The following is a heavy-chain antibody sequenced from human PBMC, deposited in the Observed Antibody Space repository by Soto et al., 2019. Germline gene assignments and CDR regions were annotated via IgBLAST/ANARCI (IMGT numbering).Heavy chain of an antibody. V-gene: IGHV3-11*01. J-gene: IGHJ4*02. CDR1: GFTFSDYY. CDR3: ARVGSPIGRRLIMNFDL. Sequence: QVQLVESGGGLVKPGGSLRLSCAASGFTFSDYYMNWIRQPPWQGLEWVSYISGSGSTMYYAGSVKGRFTIYRDNAKNSLYLQMNSLSAGDEALYYCARVGSPIGRRLIMNFDLWGQGALVTVSS. D-gene: IGHD3-10*01. CDR2: ISGSGSTM.